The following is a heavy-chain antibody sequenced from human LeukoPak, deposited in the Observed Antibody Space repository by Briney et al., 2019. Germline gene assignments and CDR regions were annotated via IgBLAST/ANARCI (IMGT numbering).Heavy chain of an antibody. CDR2: ISSSGSTI. CDR1: GFTFSDYY. Sequence: GGSLRLSCAASGFTFSDYYMSWIRQAPGKGLEWVSYISSSGSTIYYADSVKGRFTISRDNAKNFLYLQMNSLRAEDRAVYYCARTYYDILTGYNPYFDYWGQGILVTVSS. J-gene: IGHJ4*02. V-gene: IGHV3-11*04. CDR3: ARTYYDILTGYNPYFDY. D-gene: IGHD3-9*01.